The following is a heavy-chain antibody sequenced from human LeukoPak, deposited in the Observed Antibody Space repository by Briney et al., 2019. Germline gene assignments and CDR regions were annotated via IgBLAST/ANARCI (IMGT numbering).Heavy chain of an antibody. J-gene: IGHJ4*02. CDR1: GFIVSNYE. D-gene: IGHD3-22*01. CDR3: AKDQDGYYDSSGYIDY. Sequence: GGSLRLSCEASGFIVSNYEMNWVRLAPGKGLQWISFIASDGSINYADSVKGRFTLSRDSATNSLYLHMNSLRAEDTAVYYCAKDQDGYYDSSGYIDYWGQGTLVTVSS. V-gene: IGHV3-48*03. CDR2: IASDGSI.